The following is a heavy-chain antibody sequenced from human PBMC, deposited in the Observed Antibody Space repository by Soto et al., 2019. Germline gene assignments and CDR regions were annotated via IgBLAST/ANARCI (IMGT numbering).Heavy chain of an antibody. CDR1: GGSISSYY. CDR3: ARVPYCSGGSCYYYYFDY. V-gene: IGHV4-59*01. J-gene: IGHJ4*02. CDR2: LYYSGST. Sequence: SEALSVTCTVSGGSISSYYWSWIRQPPGKGLEWIGYLYYSGSTNYNPSLRSRVTISVDTSKNLFSLKLSSVTAADTAVYYCARVPYCSGGSCYYYYFDYWGQGTLVPVSS. D-gene: IGHD2-15*01.